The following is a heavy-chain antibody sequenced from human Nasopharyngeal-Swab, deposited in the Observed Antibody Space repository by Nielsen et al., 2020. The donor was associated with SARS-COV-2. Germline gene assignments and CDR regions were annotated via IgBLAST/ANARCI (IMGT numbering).Heavy chain of an antibody. CDR3: ARELRIGNFDY. Sequence: SETLSLTCTVSGGSISSYYWSWIRQPPGKGLEWIGYIDYSGSTNYNPSLKSRVTISVDTSKNQFSLKLSSVTAADTAVYYCARELRIGNFDYWGQGTLVTVSS. V-gene: IGHV4-59*01. CDR2: IDYSGST. J-gene: IGHJ4*02. D-gene: IGHD2-15*01. CDR1: GGSISSYY.